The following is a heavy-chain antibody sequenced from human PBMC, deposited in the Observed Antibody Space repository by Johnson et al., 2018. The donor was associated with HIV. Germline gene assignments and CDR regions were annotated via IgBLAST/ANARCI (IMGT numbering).Heavy chain of an antibody. D-gene: IGHD3-22*01. V-gene: IGHV3-30*04. J-gene: IGHJ3*02. CDR1: GFNFSNDA. CDR3: AKAYSAVVGDAFDI. Sequence: QVQLVESGGGVVQPGGSLRLSCAASGFNFSNDAIHWVRQAPGKGLEWVAIMSYNASNKYYADSVKGRFTISRDNSKNTLYLQMNSLRAEDTAVYYCAKAYSAVVGDAFDIWGQGTMVTVSS. CDR2: MSYNASNK.